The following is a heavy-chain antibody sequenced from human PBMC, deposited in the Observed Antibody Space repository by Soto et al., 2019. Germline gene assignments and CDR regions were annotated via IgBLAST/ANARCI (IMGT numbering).Heavy chain of an antibody. CDR3: ARGHDYRDYQDLDY. CDR1: GFILSSYS. CDR2: ISSSSKTI. V-gene: IGHV3-48*01. Sequence: GGSLRLSCAASGFILSSYSMNWVRQATGKGLEWVSYISSSSKTIYYADSVKGRFTISRDNAKNSLYLQMNSLRAEDTAVYYCARGHDYRDYQDLDYWGQGALVTVSS. D-gene: IGHD4-17*01. J-gene: IGHJ4*02.